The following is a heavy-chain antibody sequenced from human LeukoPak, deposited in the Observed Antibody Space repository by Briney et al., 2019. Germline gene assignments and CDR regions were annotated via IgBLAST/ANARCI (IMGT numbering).Heavy chain of an antibody. V-gene: IGHV3-23*01. D-gene: IGHD3-10*01. CDR1: GFTFSSSE. CDR2: ISAMGSTT. CDR3: ARKSGSGTYPLDY. J-gene: IGHJ4*02. Sequence: GGSLRLSCAASGFTFSSSEMNWVRQAPGKGLEWVSVISAMGSTTYYADSVKGRFTISRDNSKNTLYLQMSSLRAEDTAVYYCARKSGSGTYPLDYWGQGTLVTVSS.